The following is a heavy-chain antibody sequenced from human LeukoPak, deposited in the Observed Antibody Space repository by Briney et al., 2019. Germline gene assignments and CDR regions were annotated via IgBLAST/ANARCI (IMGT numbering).Heavy chain of an antibody. V-gene: IGHV3-30*02. D-gene: IGHD2-15*01. CDR2: IRYDGGNK. J-gene: IGHJ4*02. CDR3: AKKIAATNSPYFDY. CDR1: GFTFSSYG. Sequence: PGGSLRLSCAASGFTFSSYGMHWVRQAPGKGLEWVAFIRYDGGNKDYADSVKGRFTISRDNSKNTLYLQMNSLRAEDTAVYYCAKKIAATNSPYFDYWGQGTLVTVSS.